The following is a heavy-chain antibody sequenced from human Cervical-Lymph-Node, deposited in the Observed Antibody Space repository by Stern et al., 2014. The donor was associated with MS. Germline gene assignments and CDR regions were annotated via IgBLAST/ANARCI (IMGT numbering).Heavy chain of an antibody. V-gene: IGHV1-69*01. CDR2: IIPIFGTG. CDR1: GSTCSSYA. J-gene: IGHJ3*02. D-gene: IGHD3-22*01. Sequence: QVQLVESGAEVKKPGSSVKVSCKASGSTCSSYAISWVRQATGQGLEWMGGIIPIFGTGNYAQKLHGRVKVNTGESTSTGHREPGSLRSEDTAVYYCARPTPPDSSGRRPHDAFDIWGQGTMLTVSS. CDR3: ARPTPPDSSGRRPHDAFDI.